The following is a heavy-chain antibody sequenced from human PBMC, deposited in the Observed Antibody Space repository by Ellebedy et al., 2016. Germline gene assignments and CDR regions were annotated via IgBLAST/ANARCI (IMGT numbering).Heavy chain of an antibody. CDR2: ISYDGSNK. V-gene: IGHV3-30*14. CDR1: GFTFSSYA. D-gene: IGHD3-10*01. Sequence: GGSLRLSCAASGFTFSSYAMHWVRQAPGKGLEWVAVISYDGSNKYYADSVKGRFTISRDNSKNTLYLQMNSLRAEDTAVYFCASGYGSGSYYFLYWGQGTLVTVSS. J-gene: IGHJ4*02. CDR3: ASGYGSGSYYFLY.